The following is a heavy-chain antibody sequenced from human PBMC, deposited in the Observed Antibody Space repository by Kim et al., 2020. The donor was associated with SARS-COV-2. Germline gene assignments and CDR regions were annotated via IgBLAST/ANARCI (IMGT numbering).Heavy chain of an antibody. CDR3: ARFPELDYYDSSGYYGGRDAFDI. Sequence: ASVKVSCKASGYTFTGYYMHWVRQAPGQGLEWMGRINPNSGGTNYAQKFQGRVTMTRDTSISTAYMELSRLRSDDTAVYYCARFPELDYYDSSGYYGGRDAFDIWGQGTMVTVSS. CDR2: INPNSGGT. D-gene: IGHD3-22*01. V-gene: IGHV1-2*06. CDR1: GYTFTGYY. J-gene: IGHJ3*02.